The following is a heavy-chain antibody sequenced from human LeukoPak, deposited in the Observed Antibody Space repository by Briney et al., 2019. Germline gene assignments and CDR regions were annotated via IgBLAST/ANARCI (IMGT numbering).Heavy chain of an antibody. J-gene: IGHJ4*02. Sequence: GGSLRLSCAVSGFTFSNFGMHWVRQAPGKGLEWVAVIWYDGSNKYYADSVKGRFTISRDNSKNTLYLQMNSLRAEDTAVYYCARDLVRYFDYWGQGTLVTVSS. V-gene: IGHV3-33*08. CDR2: IWYDGSNK. D-gene: IGHD3-9*01. CDR1: GFTFSNFG. CDR3: ARDLVRYFDY.